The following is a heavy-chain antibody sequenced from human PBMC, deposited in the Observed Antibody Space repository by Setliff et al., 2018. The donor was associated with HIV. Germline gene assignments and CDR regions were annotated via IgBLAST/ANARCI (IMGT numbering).Heavy chain of an antibody. V-gene: IGHV3-72*01. Sequence: GSLRLSCAASGFTFSSYAMSWVRQAPGKGLEWVGRTRNKANGYITEYGASVQGRFTISRDNSKDSLSLQMNNLKAEDTAVYYCVRAAAGLDIWSQGIRVTVSS. CDR2: TRNKANGYIT. D-gene: IGHD6-25*01. CDR1: GFTFSSYA. J-gene: IGHJ4*02. CDR3: VRAAAGLDI.